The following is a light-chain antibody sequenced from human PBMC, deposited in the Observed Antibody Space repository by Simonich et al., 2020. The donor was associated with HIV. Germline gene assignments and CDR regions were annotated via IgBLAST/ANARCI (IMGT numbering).Light chain of an antibody. CDR1: QSVSNN. V-gene: IGKV3-15*01. J-gene: IGKJ2*01. Sequence: EVVMTQSPATLSVSPGERATPSCRASQSVSNNLAWYQQKPGQAPRLLIYGASTRATGIPARFSGSGSGTEFTLTISSMQSEDFAVYYCQQYDKWPLFFGQGTKLELK. CDR3: QQYDKWPLF. CDR2: GAS.